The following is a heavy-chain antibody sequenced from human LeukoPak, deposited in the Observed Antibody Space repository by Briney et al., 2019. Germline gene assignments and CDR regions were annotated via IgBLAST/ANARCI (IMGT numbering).Heavy chain of an antibody. CDR1: SGTISSYY. V-gene: IGHV4-59*01. J-gene: IGHJ4*02. CDR2: IYYSGST. D-gene: IGHD6-19*01. Sequence: SETLSLTCSVSSGTISSYYWHWIRQPPGKGLEWIGYIYYSGSTNYNPSLKSRVIMSMDTSKKQFSLKLTSVTAADTAVYYCARGDGSAWPHFDSWGQGTLVTVSS. CDR3: ARGDGSAWPHFDS.